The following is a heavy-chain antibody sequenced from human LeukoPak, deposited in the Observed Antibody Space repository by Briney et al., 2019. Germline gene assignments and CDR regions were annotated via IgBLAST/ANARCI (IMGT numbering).Heavy chain of an antibody. J-gene: IGHJ6*03. V-gene: IGHV4-4*07. Sequence: SETLSLTCTFSGGSINNFYWSWIRQPAGKGLEWIGHIHASENTNYNPSLKSRVTMSVDTSKNQFSLKLSSVTAADTAVYYCARGSNYYGSGSAYYYYMDVWGKGTTVIVSS. CDR1: GGSINNFY. CDR3: ARGSNYYGSGSAYYYYMDV. D-gene: IGHD3-10*01. CDR2: IHASENT.